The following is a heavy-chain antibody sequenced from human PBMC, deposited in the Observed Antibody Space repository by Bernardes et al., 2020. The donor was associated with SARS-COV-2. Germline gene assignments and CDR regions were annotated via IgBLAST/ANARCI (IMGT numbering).Heavy chain of an antibody. CDR3: ARGGRGWYVDY. CDR1: GGSFSDHY. J-gene: IGHJ4*01. D-gene: IGHD6-19*01. Sequence: SETLSLTCAVYGGSFSDHYWNWIRQPPGRGLEWIGEIDHRGSSHYTPSLKSRVTMSVDTSKNQVSLTLTSVTAADTAVYYCARGGRGWYVDYWGQGTHVSVSS. V-gene: IGHV4-34*01. CDR2: IDHRGSS.